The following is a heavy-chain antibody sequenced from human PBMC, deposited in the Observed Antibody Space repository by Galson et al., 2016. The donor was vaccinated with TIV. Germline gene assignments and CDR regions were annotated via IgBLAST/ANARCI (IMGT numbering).Heavy chain of an antibody. J-gene: IGHJ5*02. Sequence: SVKVSCKASGGTFNSYGISWVRQAPGQGLQWMGGIIPVFGTTKYSQDSQGRIAVTADESTGAAYMELSGLRFDDTAVYFCARSRGYSYGYVDPWGQGTLVTVSA. D-gene: IGHD5-18*01. CDR3: ARSRGYSYGYVDP. CDR2: IIPVFGTT. V-gene: IGHV1-69*13. CDR1: GGTFNSYG.